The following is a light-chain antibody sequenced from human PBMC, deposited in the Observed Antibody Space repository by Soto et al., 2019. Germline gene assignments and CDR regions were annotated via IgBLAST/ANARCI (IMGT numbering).Light chain of an antibody. CDR1: QSVSST. CDR2: GAS. V-gene: IGKV3-15*01. J-gene: IGKJ1*01. Sequence: EIVMTQSPATLSVSPGERATLSCRASQSVSSTLAWYQQKPGQAPRLRIYGASTRATGIPARFSGSGSGTEFTLTISSLQSEDFAVYYCQQYNNWLRTFGQGTKVEI. CDR3: QQYNNWLRT.